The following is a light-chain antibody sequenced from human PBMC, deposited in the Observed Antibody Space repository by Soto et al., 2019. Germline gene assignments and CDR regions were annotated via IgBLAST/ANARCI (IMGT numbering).Light chain of an antibody. CDR3: RSYTSSSTQV. CDR1: TSDVGGYNY. CDR2: GVR. V-gene: IGLV2-14*01. J-gene: IGLJ1*01. Sequence: QSALTLPASVSGSPGQSNTISCTGTTSDVGGYNYVSCYQRHPGKAPKLMIYGVRSRPSGVSNHFSGSRSGNTASLTISGLQAEDETGYYCRSYTSSSTQVFGTGTKLTVL.